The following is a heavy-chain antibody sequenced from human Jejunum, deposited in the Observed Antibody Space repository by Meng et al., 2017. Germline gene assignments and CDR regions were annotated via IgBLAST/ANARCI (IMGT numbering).Heavy chain of an antibody. V-gene: IGHV4-38-2*02. J-gene: IGHJ3*02. CDR3: ARDGSYSGYDYIFDI. D-gene: IGHD5-12*01. Sequence: GSLRLSCAVSGFSISSDYYWGWIRQAPGKGLEWIGTIYHSGSTYWNPSLKSRLTISVDTSKNQVSLRLRSVTAVDTAVYYCARDGSYSGYDYIFDIWGQGKMV. CDR1: GFSISSDYY. CDR2: IYHSGST.